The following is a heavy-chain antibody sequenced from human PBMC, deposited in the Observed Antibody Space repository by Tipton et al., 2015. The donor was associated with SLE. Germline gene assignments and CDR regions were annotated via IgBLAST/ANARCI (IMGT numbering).Heavy chain of an antibody. CDR3: ARDVGGYNTGWFPYYFDY. V-gene: IGHV4-31*03. Sequence: TLSLTCTVSAGSMSHGDYYWAWIRQRPGKGLEWIGYISYSGSASYSPSFKSRPLISLDTSKNQFSLNLTSVTAADTAVYYCARDVGGYNTGWFPYYFDYWGQGTLVTVSS. J-gene: IGHJ4*02. CDR2: ISYSGSA. D-gene: IGHD2-8*02. CDR1: AGSMSHGDYY.